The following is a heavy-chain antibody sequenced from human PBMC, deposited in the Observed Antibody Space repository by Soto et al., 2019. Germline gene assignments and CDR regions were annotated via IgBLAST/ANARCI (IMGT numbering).Heavy chain of an antibody. CDR2: TYYRSSWYF. J-gene: IGHJ4*02. CDR3: ARAPFGSGWYVYYFDY. Sequence: SQTLSLTCDISGDRVSGKSAAWNWIRQSPSRGLEWLGRTYYRSSWYFDYAVSVKSRITITPDTSKNQFSVQLTSVTPEDTAVYYCARAPFGSGWYVYYFDYWGQGAVVTVSS. V-gene: IGHV6-1*01. D-gene: IGHD6-19*01. CDR1: GDRVSGKSAA.